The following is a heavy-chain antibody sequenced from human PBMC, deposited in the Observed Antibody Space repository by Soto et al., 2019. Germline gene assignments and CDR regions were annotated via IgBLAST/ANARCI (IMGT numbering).Heavy chain of an antibody. Sequence: QVQLVHSGAEVKKPGASVKVSCKASGYTFSTYDINWVRQATGQGLEWLGWMNPQSGRTGYAQKLQRRVTMTRNTSTSTAYMELSSLRFDDTAVYYCARRIVPAAAGIGMDVWGQGTTVTVSS. CDR3: ARRIVPAAAGIGMDV. CDR1: GYTFSTYD. D-gene: IGHD2-2*01. V-gene: IGHV1-8*01. J-gene: IGHJ6*02. CDR2: MNPQSGRT.